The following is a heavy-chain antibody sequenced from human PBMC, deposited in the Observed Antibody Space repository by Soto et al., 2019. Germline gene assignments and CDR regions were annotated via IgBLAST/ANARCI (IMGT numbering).Heavy chain of an antibody. CDR2: ISSNGGST. V-gene: IGHV3-64D*08. J-gene: IGHJ4*02. D-gene: IGHD3-22*01. CDR1: GVTVSISA. CDR3: VKDAGRSYYDSSGLAPDYFDY. Sequence: HGGSLRLSSSASGVTVSISAMHWFCQARGKGLEYVSAISSNGGSTYYADSVKGRFTISRDNSKNTLYLQMRSLRAEDTAVYYCVKDAGRSYYDSSGLAPDYFDYWGQGTLVTVSS.